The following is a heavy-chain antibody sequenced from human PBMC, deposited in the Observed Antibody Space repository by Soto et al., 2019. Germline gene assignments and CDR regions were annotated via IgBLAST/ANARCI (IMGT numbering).Heavy chain of an antibody. CDR3: ARDSSGSAYYYYYYGMDV. V-gene: IGHV1-69*01. CDR2: INPIFGTA. CDR1: GGTFSSYA. D-gene: IGHD6-19*01. Sequence: QVQLVQSGAEVKKPGSSVKVSCKASGGTFSSYAISWVRQAPGQGLEWMGGINPIFGTANYAQKVQGRGTITADESKSTAYRELSSLRSEDTAVYYCARDSSGSAYYYYYYGMDVWGQGTTVTVSS. J-gene: IGHJ6*02.